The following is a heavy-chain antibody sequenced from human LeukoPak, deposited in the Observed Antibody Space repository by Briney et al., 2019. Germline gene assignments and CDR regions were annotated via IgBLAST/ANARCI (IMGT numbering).Heavy chain of an antibody. V-gene: IGHV3-30*03. D-gene: IGHD3-10*01. Sequence: GGSLRLSCAASGFTFSSYGMHWVRQAPGKGLEWVAVISYDESNKYYADSVKGRFTISRDNAKKSVYLHMSSLRAEDTALYYCARLSAYYYGSYFYYYMDVWGKGTTVTVSS. CDR1: GFTFSSYG. J-gene: IGHJ6*03. CDR3: ARLSAYYYGSYFYYYMDV. CDR2: ISYDESNK.